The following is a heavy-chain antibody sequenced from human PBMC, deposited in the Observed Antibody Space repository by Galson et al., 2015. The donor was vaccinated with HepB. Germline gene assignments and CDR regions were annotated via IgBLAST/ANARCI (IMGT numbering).Heavy chain of an antibody. CDR2: ISYDGSNK. J-gene: IGHJ6*02. Sequence: SLRLSCAASGFTFSSYAIHWVRQAPGKGLEWVAVISYDGSNKYYADSVKGRFTISRDNSKNTLYLQMNSLRAEDTAVYYCARDQGPVVTIFGVVTSYYYYGMDVWGQGTTVTVSS. CDR3: ARDQGPVVTIFGVVTSYYYYGMDV. CDR1: GFTFSSYA. V-gene: IGHV3-30-3*01. D-gene: IGHD3-3*01.